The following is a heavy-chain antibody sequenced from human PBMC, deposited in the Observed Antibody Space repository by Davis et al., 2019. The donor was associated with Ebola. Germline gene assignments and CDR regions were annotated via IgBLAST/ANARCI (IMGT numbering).Heavy chain of an antibody. CDR3: ARSGWSIVATIGGNYFDY. CDR2: ISAYNGNT. V-gene: IGHV1-18*01. D-gene: IGHD5-12*01. CDR1: GYTFTSYG. J-gene: IGHJ4*02. Sequence: ASVKVSCKASGYTFTSYGISWVRQAPGQGLEWMGWISAYNGNTNYAQKLQGRVTMTTDTSTSTAYMELRSLRSDDTAVYYCARSGWSIVATIGGNYFDYWGQGTLVTVSS.